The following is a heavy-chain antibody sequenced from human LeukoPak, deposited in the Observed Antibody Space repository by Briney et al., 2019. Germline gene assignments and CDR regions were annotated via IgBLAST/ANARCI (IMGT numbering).Heavy chain of an antibody. CDR2: INVNNGNT. V-gene: IGHV1-18*01. CDR1: GYTFTSYG. Sequence: GASVKVSCKASGYTFTSYGVSWVRQAPGQGLEWMGWINVNNGNTNYAQKLQGRVTMTTDTSTSTAYMELRSLRSDDTAVYYCAREQTYYYDSSGYRTGIDYWGQGTLVTVSS. J-gene: IGHJ4*02. D-gene: IGHD3-22*01. CDR3: AREQTYYYDSSGYRTGIDY.